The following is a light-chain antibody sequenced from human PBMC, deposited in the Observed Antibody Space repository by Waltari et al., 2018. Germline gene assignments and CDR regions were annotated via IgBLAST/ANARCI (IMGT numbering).Light chain of an antibody. J-gene: IGLJ2*01. CDR3: SSYTTSGTVV. V-gene: IGLV2-14*01. Sequence: HSALTQPASVSGSPGHSITISSTGTISAVGGYNYVSWYQQHPGKAPKLMIYEVSNRPSGVSNHFSGSKSGNTASLTISGLQAGDEADYYCSSYTTSGTVVFGGGTKLTVL. CDR1: ISAVGGYNY. CDR2: EVS.